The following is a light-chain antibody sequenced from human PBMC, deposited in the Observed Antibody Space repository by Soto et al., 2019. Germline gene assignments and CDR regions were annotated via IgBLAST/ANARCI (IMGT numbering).Light chain of an antibody. Sequence: QSALTQPRSVSGSPGQSVTISCAGTSSDVGGYNYVSWYQQHPGKAPKLMIYDVTKRPSGVPNRFSGSKSGNRAYLTISGRQAEDEADYYCCSYAGSYSYVFGVGTKVTVL. J-gene: IGLJ1*01. CDR2: DVT. CDR3: CSYAGSYSYV. CDR1: SSDVGGYNY. V-gene: IGLV2-11*01.